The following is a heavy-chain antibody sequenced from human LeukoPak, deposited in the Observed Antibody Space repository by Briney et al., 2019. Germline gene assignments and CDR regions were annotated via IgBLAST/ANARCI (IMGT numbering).Heavy chain of an antibody. J-gene: IGHJ4*02. D-gene: IGHD6-19*01. V-gene: IGHV4-39*01. CDR1: GGSISSSSYY. Sequence: SETLSLTCTVSGGSISSSSYYWGWIRQPPGKGLEWIGSICYSGSTYYSPSLKSRVTISVDTSKNQFSLKLSSVTAADTAVYYCARRDFSSGWYRGNYWGQGTLVTVSS. CDR2: ICYSGST. CDR3: ARRDFSSGWYRGNY.